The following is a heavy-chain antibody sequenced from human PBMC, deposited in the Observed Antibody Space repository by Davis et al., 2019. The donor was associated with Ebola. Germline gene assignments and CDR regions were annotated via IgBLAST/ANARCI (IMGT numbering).Heavy chain of an antibody. CDR1: GYTLTELS. CDR2: FDPEDGET. J-gene: IGHJ4*02. Sequence: ASVKVSCKVSGYTLTELSMHWVRQVPGKGLEWMGGFDPEDGETIYAQKFQGRVTMTEDTSTDTAYMELSSLRSDDTAVYYCARPIFGVVILGYWGQGTLVTVSS. V-gene: IGHV1-24*01. D-gene: IGHD3-3*01. CDR3: ARPIFGVVILGY.